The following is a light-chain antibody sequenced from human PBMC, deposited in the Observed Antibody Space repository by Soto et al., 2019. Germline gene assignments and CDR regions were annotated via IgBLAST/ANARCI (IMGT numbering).Light chain of an antibody. CDR1: HDVTHY. CDR3: QHYERLPWT. V-gene: IGKV1-33*01. Sequence: DIQMTQSPSSLSASIGDRVTITCRASHDVTHYVNWFQQKPGKAPKLLIYDASSLEKGVPPRFSGRGSGTLFTFTITSLQPEDFATDYCQHYERLPWTFGQGTEVDIK. CDR2: DAS. J-gene: IGKJ1*01.